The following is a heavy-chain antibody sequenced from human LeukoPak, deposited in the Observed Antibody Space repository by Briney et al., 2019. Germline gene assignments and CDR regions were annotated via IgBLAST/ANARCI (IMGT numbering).Heavy chain of an antibody. V-gene: IGHV4-59*01. J-gene: IGHJ4*02. D-gene: IGHD6-6*01. CDR3: ARSRKYSSPLLLEY. Sequence: PSETLSLTCTVSGGSISSYYWSWIRQPPGKGLEWIGYIYYSGSTNYNPSLKSRVTISVDTSKNQFSLKLSSVTAADTAVYYCARSRKYSSPLLLEYWGQGTLVTVSS. CDR2: IYYSGST. CDR1: GGSISSYY.